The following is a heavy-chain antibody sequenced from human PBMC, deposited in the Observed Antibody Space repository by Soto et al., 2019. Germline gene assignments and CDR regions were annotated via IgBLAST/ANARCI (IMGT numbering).Heavy chain of an antibody. V-gene: IGHV4-4*02. D-gene: IGHD3-16*01. J-gene: IGHJ4*02. Sequence: QVQLQESGPGLVEVSGTLSLTCAVSGGSISSSNWWSWVRQPPGKGLQWIGEIYHRGGTNYNPSLKSRVTISLDKSKNQFSLKLSSVTAADSAVYYCARGSYASKFDDWGQGTLVTVSS. CDR3: ARGSYASKFDD. CDR1: GGSISSSNW. CDR2: IYHRGGT.